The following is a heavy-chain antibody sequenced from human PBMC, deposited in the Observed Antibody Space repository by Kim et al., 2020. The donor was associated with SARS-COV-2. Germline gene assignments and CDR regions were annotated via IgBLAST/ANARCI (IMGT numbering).Heavy chain of an antibody. CDR3: ARTYGDSRSYYFDY. J-gene: IGHJ4*02. D-gene: IGHD4-17*01. Sequence: YNPSLKSRVTISGDTSKKQFSLNVTSVTDADTAVYYCARTYGDSRSYYFDYWGQGTLVSVSS. V-gene: IGHV4-34*01.